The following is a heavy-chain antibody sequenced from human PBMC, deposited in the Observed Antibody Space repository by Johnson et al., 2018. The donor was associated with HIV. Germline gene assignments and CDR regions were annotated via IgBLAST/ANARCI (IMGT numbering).Heavy chain of an antibody. Sequence: QVQLVESGGGVVQPGRSLRLSCAASGFTFSSYVMHWVRQAPGKGLEWVAVISYDGSNKYYADSVKGRFTISRDNSKNMLYLQMNSLRTEDTAVYYCGRDINYSNYVTDAFDIWGQGTVVTVSS. CDR1: GFTFSSYV. D-gene: IGHD4-11*01. CDR2: ISYDGSNK. J-gene: IGHJ3*02. V-gene: IGHV3-30-3*01. CDR3: GRDINYSNYVTDAFDI.